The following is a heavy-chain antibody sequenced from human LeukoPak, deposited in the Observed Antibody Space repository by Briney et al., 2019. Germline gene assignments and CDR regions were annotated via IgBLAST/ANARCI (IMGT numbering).Heavy chain of an antibody. CDR2: ISSSGSTI. V-gene: IGHV3-48*03. Sequence: PGGSLRLSCAASGFTFSSYEMNWVRQAPGKGLEWVSYISSSGSTIYYADSVKGRFTISRDNAKNSLYLQMTSLRAEDTAVYYCATITRRRWLQSWPGSAYYWGQGTLVTVSS. D-gene: IGHD5-24*01. CDR1: GFTFSSYE. J-gene: IGHJ4*02. CDR3: ATITRRRWLQSWPGSAYY.